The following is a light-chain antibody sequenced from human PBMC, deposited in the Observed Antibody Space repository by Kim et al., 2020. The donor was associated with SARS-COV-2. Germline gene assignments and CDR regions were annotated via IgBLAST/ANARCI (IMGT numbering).Light chain of an antibody. CDR2: GAS. J-gene: IGKJ1*01. Sequence: EIVMTQSPATLSVSPGERATLSCRASQTVNSNLAWYQQKPGQAPRLLFYGASTRATGIPARFSGSGSGTEFTLIISSLQSEDFAVYFCQQYNNWPRTFGQGTKVDIK. CDR1: QTVNSN. V-gene: IGKV3-15*01. CDR3: QQYNNWPRT.